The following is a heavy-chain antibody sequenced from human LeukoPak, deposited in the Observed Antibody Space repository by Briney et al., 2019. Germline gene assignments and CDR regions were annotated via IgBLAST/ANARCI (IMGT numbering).Heavy chain of an antibody. CDR1: GGSISSYY. V-gene: IGHV4-59*01. J-gene: IGHJ4*02. D-gene: IGHD3-22*01. CDR3: ARGPYYYDSSGYYYGMDY. CDR2: IYYSGST. Sequence: SETLSLTCTVSGGSISSYYWSWIRQPPGKGLEWIGYIYYSGSTNYNPSLKSRVTISVDTSKNQFSLKLSSVTAADTAVYYCARGPYYYDSSGYYYGMDYWGQGTLVTVSS.